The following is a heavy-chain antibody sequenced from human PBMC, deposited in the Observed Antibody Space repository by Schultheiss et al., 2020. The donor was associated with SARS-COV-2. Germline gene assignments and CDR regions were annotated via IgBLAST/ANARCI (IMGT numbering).Heavy chain of an antibody. CDR3: ARLTDTAMHGMDV. D-gene: IGHD5-18*01. V-gene: IGHV5-51*01. CDR1: GYRFISYW. Sequence: GESLKISCTGSGYRFISYWIGWVRQMPGKGLEWVAIIYPDDSYIRYSPSFQGQVTISADKSISTAYLQWSSLKASDTAMYYCARLTDTAMHGMDVWGQGTTVTVSS. J-gene: IGHJ6*02. CDR2: IYPDDSYI.